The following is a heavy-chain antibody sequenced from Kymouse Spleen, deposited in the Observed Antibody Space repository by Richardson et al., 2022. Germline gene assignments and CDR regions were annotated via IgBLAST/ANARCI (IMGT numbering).Heavy chain of an antibody. CDR2: ISSSSSTI. D-gene: IGHD3-9*01. Sequence: EVQLVESGGGLVQPGGSLRLSCAASGFTFSSYSMNWVRQAPGKGLEWVSYISSSSSTIYYADSVKGRFTISRDNAKNSLYLQMNSLRDEDTAVYYCAGGSSVLRYFDWLLSWGQGTLVTVSS. CDR1: GFTFSSYS. CDR3: AGGSSVLRYFDWLLS. J-gene: IGHJ4*02,IGHJ5*02. V-gene: IGHV3-48*02.